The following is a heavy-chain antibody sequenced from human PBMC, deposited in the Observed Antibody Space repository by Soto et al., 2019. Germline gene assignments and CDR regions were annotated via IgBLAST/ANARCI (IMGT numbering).Heavy chain of an antibody. CDR2: IHPGDSDT. V-gene: IGHV5-51*01. CDR1: GYSFTSYW. J-gene: IGHJ4*02. D-gene: IGHD4-17*01. Sequence: GEALKISCKGSGYSFTSYWIGWVRQMPGTGLEWMGIIHPGDSDTRYSPSFQGQVTISADKSLSTAYLRWSSLKASDTAMYYCARHLGDQNPSPDYWGQGTLVTVSS. CDR3: ARHLGDQNPSPDY.